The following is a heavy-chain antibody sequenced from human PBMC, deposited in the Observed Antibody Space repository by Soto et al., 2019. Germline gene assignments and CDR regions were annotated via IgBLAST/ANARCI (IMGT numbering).Heavy chain of an antibody. CDR3: ARVGGQYCSSHSCSYFYGMDV. D-gene: IGHD2-2*01. J-gene: IGHJ6*02. CDR2: INPNSGGT. V-gene: IGHV1-2*02. CDR1: GYTFTGHY. Sequence: ASVKVSCKASGYTFTGHYIHWVRQAPGQGLEWMGWINPNSGGTNYAQNFQGRVTMTRDTSVSTAYMELSRLRSDDTAVYFCARVGGQYCSSHSCSYFYGMDVWGQGTTVTVSS.